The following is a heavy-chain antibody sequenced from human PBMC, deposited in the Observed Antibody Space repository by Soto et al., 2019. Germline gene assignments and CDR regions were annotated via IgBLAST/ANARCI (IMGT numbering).Heavy chain of an antibody. CDR1: GFTFSSYG. CDR2: IWYDGSNK. Sequence: QVQLVESGGGVVQPGRSLRLSCAASGFTFSSYGMHWVRQAPGKGLEWVAVIWYDGSNKYYADSVKGRFTISRDNSKSTLYLQMNSLRAEDTAVYYCARGPYCSGGSCYRNYYYYYMDVWGKGTTVTVSS. V-gene: IGHV3-33*01. D-gene: IGHD2-15*01. CDR3: ARGPYCSGGSCYRNYYYYYMDV. J-gene: IGHJ6*03.